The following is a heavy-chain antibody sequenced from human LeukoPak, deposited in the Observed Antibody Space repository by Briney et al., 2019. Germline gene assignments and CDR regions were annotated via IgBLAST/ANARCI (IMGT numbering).Heavy chain of an antibody. CDR1: GFTFSSYG. J-gene: IGHJ3*02. V-gene: IGHV3-23*01. CDR2: ISGSGGST. CDR3: AKSGIVVVPAAIDFFDI. Sequence: GGTLRLSCAASGFTFSSYGMSWVRQAPGKGLEWVSAISGSGGSTYYADSVKGRFTISRDNSKNTLYLQMNSLRAEDTAVYYCAKSGIVVVPAAIDFFDIWGQGTMVTVSS. D-gene: IGHD2-2*02.